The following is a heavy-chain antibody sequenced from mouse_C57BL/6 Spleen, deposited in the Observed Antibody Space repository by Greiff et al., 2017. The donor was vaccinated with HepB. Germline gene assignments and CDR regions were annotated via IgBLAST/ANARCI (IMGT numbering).Heavy chain of an antibody. V-gene: IGHV5-4*01. CDR3: ARETIYYYGSSPFAY. CDR2: ISDGGSYT. J-gene: IGHJ3*01. CDR1: GFTFSSYA. D-gene: IGHD1-1*01. Sequence: EVQVVESGGGLVKPGGSLKLSCAASGFTFSSYAMSWVRQTPEKRLEWVATISDGGSYTYYPDNVKGRFTISRDNAKNNLYLQMSHLKSEDTAMYYCARETIYYYGSSPFAYWGQGTLVTVSA.